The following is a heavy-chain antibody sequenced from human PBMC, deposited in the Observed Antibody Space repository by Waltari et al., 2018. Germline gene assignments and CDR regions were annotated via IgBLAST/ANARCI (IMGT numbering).Heavy chain of an antibody. Sequence: QLQESGPGLVKPSETLSLTCTVSGGPISNTQFFWGWIRQPPGKGLEWIGSIYYSGSTFYNPSLRSRVTASLDSSKNQISLQLSSVTAADTAVYFCASPLIYYYDSSGQLFDSWGPGTLVTVSS. CDR2: IYYSGST. J-gene: IGHJ4*02. D-gene: IGHD3-22*01. CDR3: ASPLIYYYDSSGQLFDS. V-gene: IGHV4-39*01. CDR1: GGPISNTQFF.